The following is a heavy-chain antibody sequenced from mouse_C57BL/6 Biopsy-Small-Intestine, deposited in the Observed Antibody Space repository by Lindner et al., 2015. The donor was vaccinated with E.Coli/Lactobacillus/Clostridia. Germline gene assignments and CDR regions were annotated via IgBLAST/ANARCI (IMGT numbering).Heavy chain of an antibody. D-gene: IGHD2-5*01. CDR2: IDPEDGET. J-gene: IGHJ2*01. CDR3: ATNSDYSYFDY. Sequence: VQLQESGSELVKPGASVKLSCTASGFNIKDYYMHWVKQRTEQGLEWIGRIDPEDGETKYAPKFQGKATITADTSSNTAYMQLSSLTSEDSAVYFCATNSDYSYFDYWGQGTTLTVSS. CDR1: GFNIKDYY. V-gene: IGHV14-2*01.